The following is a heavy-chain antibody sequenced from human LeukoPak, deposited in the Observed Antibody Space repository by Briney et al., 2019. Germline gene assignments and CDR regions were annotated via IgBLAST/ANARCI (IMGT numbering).Heavy chain of an antibody. J-gene: IGHJ5*02. Sequence: PSETLSLTCTVSGGSISSFYWSWIRQPAGMGLEWIGRIYTSGSTNYNPSLKSRVTMSVDTSKNQFSLKLSSVTAADTAVYYCARHGYGDDVGNWFDPWGQGTLVSVSS. D-gene: IGHD2-2*03. CDR3: ARHGYGDDVGNWFDP. V-gene: IGHV4-4*07. CDR1: GGSISSFY. CDR2: IYTSGST.